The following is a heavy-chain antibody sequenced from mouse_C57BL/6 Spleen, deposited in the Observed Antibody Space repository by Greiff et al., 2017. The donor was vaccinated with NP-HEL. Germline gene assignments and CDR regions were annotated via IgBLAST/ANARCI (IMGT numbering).Heavy chain of an antibody. CDR2: ISSGSSTI. CDR1: GFTFSDYG. J-gene: IGHJ2*01. CDR3: ARRAYDGLDY. V-gene: IGHV5-17*01. D-gene: IGHD2-3*01. Sequence: EVHLVESGGGLVKPGGSLKLSCAASGFTFSDYGMHWVRQAPEKGLEWVAYISSGSSTIYYADTVKGRFTISRDNAKNTPFLQMTSLRSEDTAMYYCARRAYDGLDYWGQGTTLTVSS.